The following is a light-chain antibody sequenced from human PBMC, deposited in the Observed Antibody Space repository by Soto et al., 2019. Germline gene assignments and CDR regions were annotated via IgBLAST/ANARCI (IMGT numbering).Light chain of an antibody. CDR1: SSDVGSYNY. CDR3: SSYTSSGTWV. CDR2: EVT. Sequence: QLVLTQPASVSGSPGQSITISCTGTSSDVGSYNYVSWYQHHPGKAPKLMIYEVTNRPSGVSNRFSGSKSGNTASLTISGLQAEDEADYYCSSYTSSGTWVFGGGTKLTVL. J-gene: IGLJ3*02. V-gene: IGLV2-14*01.